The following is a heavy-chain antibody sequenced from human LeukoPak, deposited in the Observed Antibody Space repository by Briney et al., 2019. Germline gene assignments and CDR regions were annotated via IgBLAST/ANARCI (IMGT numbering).Heavy chain of an antibody. CDR2: INHSGST. D-gene: IGHD3-10*01. CDR3: ARAVYYYGSGSYYYYYGMDV. Sequence: PSETLSLTCAVYGGSFSGHYWSWIRQPPGKGLEWIGEINHSGSTNYNPSLKSRVTISVDTSKNQFSLKLSSVTAADTAVYYCARAVYYYGSGSYYYYYGMDVWGKGTTVTVSS. CDR1: GGSFSGHY. J-gene: IGHJ6*04. V-gene: IGHV4-34*01.